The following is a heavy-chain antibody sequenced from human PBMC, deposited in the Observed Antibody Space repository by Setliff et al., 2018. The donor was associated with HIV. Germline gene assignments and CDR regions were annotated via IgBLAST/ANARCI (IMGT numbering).Heavy chain of an antibody. D-gene: IGHD1-20*01. CDR3: ARYKWNNWIFGWFDP. V-gene: IGHV3-11*06. Sequence: LRLSCAASGFTFSDHYMSWIRQAPGKGLEWVSYISGGSTSHMNYADSVKGRFTISRDNAKNSLYLQMNSPRAEDTAVYYCARYKWNNWIFGWFDPWGQGTQVTVSS. CDR2: ISGGSTSHM. CDR1: GFTFSDHY. J-gene: IGHJ5*02.